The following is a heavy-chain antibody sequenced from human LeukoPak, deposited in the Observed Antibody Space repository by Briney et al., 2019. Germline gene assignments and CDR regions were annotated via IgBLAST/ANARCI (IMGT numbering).Heavy chain of an antibody. Sequence: GASVKVSCKASGYTLSGYGISWVRQAPGQGLEWVGWITTYNGDKKYSEKFPGRVTMTIDTSTSTYYMEMTSLRPDDTAIYYCARDCSNGVCYPRDCWGQGTLVSVST. J-gene: IGHJ4*02. CDR3: ARDCSNGVCYPRDC. CDR1: GYTLSGYG. CDR2: ITTYNGDK. V-gene: IGHV1-18*01. D-gene: IGHD2-21*01.